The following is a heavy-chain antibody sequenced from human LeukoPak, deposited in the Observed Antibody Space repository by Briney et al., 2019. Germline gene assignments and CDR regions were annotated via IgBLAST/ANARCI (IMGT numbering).Heavy chain of an antibody. CDR1: GFSFSIHG. CDR2: IGGSTGGT. D-gene: IGHD1-26*01. Sequence: GGSLRLSCAASGFSFSIHGMSACRQSPGKGLEWGSAIGGSTGGTYHADSVKGRFTISRDNSKNTLYLQMNSLSADDTSVYYCTTARGATVNDPGDYWGQGTLVTVSS. V-gene: IGHV3-23*01. CDR3: TTARGATVNDPGDY. J-gene: IGHJ4*02.